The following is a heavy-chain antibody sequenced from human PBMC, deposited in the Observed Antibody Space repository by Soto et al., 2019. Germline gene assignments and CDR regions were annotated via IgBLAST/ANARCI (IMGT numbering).Heavy chain of an antibody. CDR2: IYPGDSDT. Sequence: GESLKISCKGSGYSFTSYWIGWVRQMPGKGLEWMGIIYPGDSDTRYSPSFQGQVTTSADKSISTAYLQWSSLKASDTAMYYCARHRTYYDILTGYPVVDFDYWGQGTLVTVSS. D-gene: IGHD3-9*01. CDR3: ARHRTYYDILTGYPVVDFDY. J-gene: IGHJ4*02. CDR1: GYSFTSYW. V-gene: IGHV5-51*01.